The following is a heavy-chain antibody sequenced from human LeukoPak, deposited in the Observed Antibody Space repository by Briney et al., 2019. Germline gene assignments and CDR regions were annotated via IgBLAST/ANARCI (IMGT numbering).Heavy chain of an antibody. Sequence: RGSLRLSCAASGFTFRNYYMHWVRQAPGKGLEWVAVISLDGNNEYYADSVKGRFTISRDNAKNSLYLQMNSLRAEDTAVYYCARGFRAGYYDSSGYYDWGQGTLVTVSS. D-gene: IGHD3-22*01. V-gene: IGHV3-30-3*01. CDR2: ISLDGNNE. CDR1: GFTFRNYY. CDR3: ARGFRAGYYDSSGYYD. J-gene: IGHJ4*02.